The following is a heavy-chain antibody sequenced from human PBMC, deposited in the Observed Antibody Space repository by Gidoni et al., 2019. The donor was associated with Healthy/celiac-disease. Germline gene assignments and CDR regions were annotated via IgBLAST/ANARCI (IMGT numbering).Heavy chain of an antibody. CDR1: GYTFTSYA. Sequence: QVQLAQSGSELKKPGASVKVSCKASGYTFTSYAMNWVRQAPGQGLEWMGWINTNTGNPTYAQGFTGRFVFSLDTSVSTAYLQISSLKAEDTAVYYCARDRVRAFRRGRDGFTFDYWGQGTLVTVSS. CDR2: INTNTGNP. D-gene: IGHD2-15*01. V-gene: IGHV7-4-1*02. CDR3: ARDRVRAFRRGRDGFTFDY. J-gene: IGHJ4*02.